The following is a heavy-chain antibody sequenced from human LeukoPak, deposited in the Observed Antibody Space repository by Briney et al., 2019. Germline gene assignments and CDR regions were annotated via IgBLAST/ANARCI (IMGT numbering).Heavy chain of an antibody. D-gene: IGHD5-18*01. Sequence: GGSLRLSCAASGFTFSSYSMSWVRQAPGKGLEWDSSISSTRSYIYYADSVKGRFTISRDNAKYSLYLQMDSLRADDTAVYYCARDPSSYGSPPYFEYWGQGSLVTVSS. J-gene: IGHJ4*02. CDR2: ISSTRSYI. CDR3: ARDPSSYGSPPYFEY. V-gene: IGHV3-21*01. CDR1: GFTFSSYS.